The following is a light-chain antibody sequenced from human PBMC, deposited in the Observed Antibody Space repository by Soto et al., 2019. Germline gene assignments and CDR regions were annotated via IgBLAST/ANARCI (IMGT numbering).Light chain of an antibody. V-gene: IGLV4-60*02. J-gene: IGLJ3*02. CDR3: ETWDTNTRV. CDR1: SGHRSYI. Sequence: QPVLTQSSSASASLGSSVKLTSTLSSGHRSYIIAWHQQQPGKAPRSLMKLEGSGSYNKGSGVPDRFSGSSSGADRYLTISNLQFEDEADYYCETWDTNTRVFGGGTKLTVL. CDR2: LEGSGSY.